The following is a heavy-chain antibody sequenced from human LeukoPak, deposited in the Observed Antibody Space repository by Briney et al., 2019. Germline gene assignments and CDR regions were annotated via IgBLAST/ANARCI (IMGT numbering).Heavy chain of an antibody. CDR3: AKRSDYGGNRNYFDY. D-gene: IGHD4-23*01. CDR1: GFTFSSYG. J-gene: IGHJ4*02. Sequence: GGSLRLSCAASGFTFSSYGMSWVRQAPGKGLEWVSTISGRDTNTYYADSVEGRFIISRDNSKNTVYLQMNSLRAEDTAVYYCAKRSDYGGNRNYFDYWGQGTPVTVSS. V-gene: IGHV3-23*01. CDR2: ISGRDTNT.